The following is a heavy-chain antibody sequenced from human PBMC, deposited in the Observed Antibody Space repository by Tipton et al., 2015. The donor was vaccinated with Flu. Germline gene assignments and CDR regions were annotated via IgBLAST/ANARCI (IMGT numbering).Heavy chain of an antibody. Sequence: SLRPSCAASGFTFSNYGMHWVRQAPGKGLEWVAVIWSDGSIEYYADSVKGRFTISRDNSRDTLYLQMNSLRADDTAVYFCARDTGTTVFYFDYWGQGTLVTVSS. CDR2: IWSDGSIE. J-gene: IGHJ4*02. CDR1: GFTFSNYG. CDR3: ARDTGTTVFYFDY. D-gene: IGHD1-7*01. V-gene: IGHV3-33*01.